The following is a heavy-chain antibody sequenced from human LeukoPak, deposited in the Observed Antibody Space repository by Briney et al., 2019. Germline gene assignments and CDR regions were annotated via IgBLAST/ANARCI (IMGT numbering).Heavy chain of an antibody. CDR3: AGHKRAQQLMHDSSFDP. CDR2: IYNGVTT. Sequence: SETLSLTCTVSGDSITSGGQYWNWLRQRPGKGLEWIAYIYNGVTTYYNPSLRSRVTVSADTSKNQFSLTVNSVTAADTAVYYCAGHKRAQQLMHDSSFDPWGRGTLVTVSS. V-gene: IGHV4-31*03. CDR1: GDSITSGGQY. D-gene: IGHD6-13*01. J-gene: IGHJ2*01.